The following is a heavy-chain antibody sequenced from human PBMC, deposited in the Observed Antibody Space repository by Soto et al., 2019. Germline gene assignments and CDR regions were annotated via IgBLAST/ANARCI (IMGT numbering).Heavy chain of an antibody. J-gene: IGHJ3*02. CDR1: GFTFSSYA. Sequence: PVGSLRLSCAASGFTFSSYAMHWVRQAPGKGLEWVAVISYDGSNKYYADSVKGRFTISRDNSKNTLYLQMNSLRAEDTAVYYCAKSFWSGIVVVPAAIYFDIWGQGTMVTVSS. V-gene: IGHV3-30-3*02. CDR2: ISYDGSNK. D-gene: IGHD2-2*01. CDR3: AKSFWSGIVVVPAAIYFDI.